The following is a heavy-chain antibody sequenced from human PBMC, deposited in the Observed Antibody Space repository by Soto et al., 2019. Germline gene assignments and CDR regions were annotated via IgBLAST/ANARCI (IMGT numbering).Heavy chain of an antibody. Sequence: PGGSLRLSCAASGFTFSTYAMNWVRQAPGKGLEWVALISHDGKNEYYADSVKGRFIISRDNSRSTLDLQMDSLRDEDTAVYYCTRTYYYDNSRYYRPIDYCGQGTLVTVPS. CDR2: ISHDGKNE. D-gene: IGHD3-22*01. J-gene: IGHJ4*02. CDR3: TRTYYYDNSRYYRPIDY. CDR1: GFTFSTYA. V-gene: IGHV3-30*04.